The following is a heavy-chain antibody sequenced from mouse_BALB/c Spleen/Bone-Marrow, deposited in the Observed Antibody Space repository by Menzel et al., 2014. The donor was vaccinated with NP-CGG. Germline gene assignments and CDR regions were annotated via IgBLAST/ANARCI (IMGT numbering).Heavy chain of an antibody. Sequence: QVQLQQSAAELARPGASVKMSCKASGYTFSRYTIHWIKQRPGQGLEWIGFINPAGEFSEYNQKFKDKTTLTADKSSTTAYMQLNSLTSEDSAVYYCARSGTPAWFAYWGQGTLVTVSA. CDR1: GYTFSRYT. V-gene: IGHV1-4*02. CDR2: INPAGEFS. J-gene: IGHJ3*01. CDR3: ARSGTPAWFAY. D-gene: IGHD3-3*01.